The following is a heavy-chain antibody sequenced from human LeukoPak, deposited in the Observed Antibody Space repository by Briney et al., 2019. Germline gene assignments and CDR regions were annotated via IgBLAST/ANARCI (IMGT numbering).Heavy chain of an antibody. CDR2: INSDGNST. V-gene: IGHV3-74*01. D-gene: IGHD5-24*01. CDR1: GFSFSNYW. Sequence: GGSLRLSCAASGFSFSNYWMHWVRQGPGKGLVWVSRINSDGNSTSYADSVKGRFTISRDNAKNTLFLQMNSLRAEDTAVYFRARGGDWVQFASHIDYWGQGTLVTVSS. CDR3: ARGGDWVQFASHIDY. J-gene: IGHJ4*02.